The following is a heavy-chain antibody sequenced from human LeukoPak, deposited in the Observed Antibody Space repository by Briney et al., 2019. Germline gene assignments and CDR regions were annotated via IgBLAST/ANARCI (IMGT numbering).Heavy chain of an antibody. D-gene: IGHD3-22*01. V-gene: IGHV3-23*01. CDR3: VKGRGSGYSTMGFFDY. CDR2: LSGSGSST. J-gene: IGHJ4*01. Sequence: GGSLRLSCAGSGFTFSSYAMNWVRQAPGQGLEWVPGLSGSGSSTYYADSVKGRFTVSRDDSKNTLYLQMNSLRAEDTAIYYCVKGRGSGYSTMGFFDYWGQATLVTFS. CDR1: GFTFSSYA.